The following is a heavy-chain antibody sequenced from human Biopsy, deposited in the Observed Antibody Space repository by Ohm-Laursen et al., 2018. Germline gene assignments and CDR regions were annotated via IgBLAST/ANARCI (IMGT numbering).Heavy chain of an antibody. CDR1: GKTFSDYR. CDR2: INQAGTT. Sequence: SETLSLTCAVFGKTFSDYRWSWIRQPPGQGLEWIGQINQAGTTNYNPSLKSRVSISADASKYEFSLRLTSVTAADTAVYLCGNEVHGRDYWGLGAQVTVSS. V-gene: IGHV4-34*08. J-gene: IGHJ4*02. CDR3: GNEVHGRDY. D-gene: IGHD2-15*01.